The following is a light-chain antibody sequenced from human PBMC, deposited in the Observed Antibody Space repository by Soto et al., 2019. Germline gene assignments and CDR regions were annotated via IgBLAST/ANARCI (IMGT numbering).Light chain of an antibody. J-gene: IGKJ4*01. CDR2: GGS. CDR1: QSVSDNH. V-gene: IGKV3-20*01. CDR3: QQYHTSPSLT. Sequence: EIVLTQSPGTLFLSPGERATLSCRDSQSVSDNHVAWYQQKPGQAPRLVIYGGSCRATGIPDRFRVSGSGTDFKLTISRLEPEDCAVYYCQQYHTSPSLTFGGGTKVEFK.